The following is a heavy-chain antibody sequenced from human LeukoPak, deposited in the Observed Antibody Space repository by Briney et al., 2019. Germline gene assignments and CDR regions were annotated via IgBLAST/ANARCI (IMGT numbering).Heavy chain of an antibody. CDR3: ARDRKYYDSSGYDY. V-gene: IGHV3-33*01. CDR2: IWYDGSNK. D-gene: IGHD3-22*01. CDR1: GFTLSSYG. J-gene: IGHJ4*02. Sequence: HPGRPLRLSCAASGFTLSSYGMHWVRQAPGKGLEGVAVIWYDGSNKYYADSVKGRFTIPRDNSTNTLYLQMNSLRAEDTAVYYCARDRKYYDSSGYDYWGQGTLVTVSS.